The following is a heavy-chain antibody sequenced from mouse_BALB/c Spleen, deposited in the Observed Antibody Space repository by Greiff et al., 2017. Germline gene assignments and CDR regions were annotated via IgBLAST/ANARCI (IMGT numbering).Heavy chain of an antibody. D-gene: IGHD1-1*02. CDR3: ARRVVYYAMDY. V-gene: IGHV14-3*02. CDR1: GFNIKDTY. CDR2: IDPANGNT. J-gene: IGHJ4*01. Sequence: VQLQQSGAELVKPGASVKLSCTASGFNIKDTYMHWVKQRPEQGLEWIGRIDPANGNTKYDPKFQGKATITADTSSNTAYLQLSSLTSEDTAVYYCARRVVYYAMDYWGQGTSVTVSS.